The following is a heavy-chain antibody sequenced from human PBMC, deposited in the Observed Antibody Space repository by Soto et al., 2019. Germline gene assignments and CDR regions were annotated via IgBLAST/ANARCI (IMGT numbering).Heavy chain of an antibody. CDR3: ARAVGYYYYAMDV. D-gene: IGHD1-26*01. J-gene: IGHJ6*02. CDR1: GGSISTGDYY. Sequence: SPETLSLTCTVSGGSISTGDYYWSWIRQPPGKGLEWIGFVYHGGNTDYNPSLKSRLSMSLDTSKNQFSLRLSSVTAADTAVYYCARAVGYYYYAMDVWGQGTTVTVSS. V-gene: IGHV4-30-4*01. CDR2: VYHGGNT.